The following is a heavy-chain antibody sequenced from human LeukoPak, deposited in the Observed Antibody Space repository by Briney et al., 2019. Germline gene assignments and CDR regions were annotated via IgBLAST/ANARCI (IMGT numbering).Heavy chain of an antibody. V-gene: IGHV4-59*01. J-gene: IGHJ4*02. CDR1: GGSISSYY. Sequence: PSETLSLTCTVSGGSISSYYWSWIRQPPGKGLEWIGYIYYSGSTNYNPSLKSRVTISVDTSKKQFSLKLSSVTAADTAVYYCARGWSYYDSSGYHYWGQGTLVTVSS. D-gene: IGHD3-22*01. CDR2: IYYSGST. CDR3: ARGWSYYDSSGYHY.